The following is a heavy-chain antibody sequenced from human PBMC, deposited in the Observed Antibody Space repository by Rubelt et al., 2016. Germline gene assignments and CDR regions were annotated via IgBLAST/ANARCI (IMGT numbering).Heavy chain of an antibody. CDR1: GFTFSNYG. J-gene: IGHJ4*02. Sequence: QVQLVESGGGVVQPGGSLRLSCAASGFTFSNYGMHWVRQAPGKGLEWLAFISHDGSHENYVDSVRGRFSISSDSSKNTLYLQMNNLRVEDSAVYHCAKDSTWAFDFWGQGTRVTVSS. CDR2: ISHDGSHE. V-gene: IGHV3-30*02. CDR3: AKDSTWAFDF.